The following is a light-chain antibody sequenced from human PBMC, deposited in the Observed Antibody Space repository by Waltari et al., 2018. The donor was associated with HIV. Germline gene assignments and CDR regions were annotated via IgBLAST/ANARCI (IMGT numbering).Light chain of an antibody. Sequence: IVITQSLESLTMSPVVTATINCTTSRRVVSSSNNQNYLAWYHHKVGQRPKLLMYWAATRAPGVPERFSGGGSGTDFTLTIRGLQADDEAVYYCQQYETVPFTFGPGTTV. CDR1: RRVVSSSNNQNY. CDR3: QQYETVPFT. J-gene: IGKJ3*01. V-gene: IGKV4-1*01. CDR2: WAA.